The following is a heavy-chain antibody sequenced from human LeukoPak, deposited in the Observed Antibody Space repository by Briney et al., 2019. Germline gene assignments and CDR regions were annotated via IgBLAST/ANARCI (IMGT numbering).Heavy chain of an antibody. CDR2: MYHSGST. Sequence: SETLSLTCVVSGYSISGGYYWGWIRQPPGKGLEWSGSMYHSGSTYYNPSLKSRVTMSVDTSKNQFSLRLSPVPAADTAVYYCARSSVTSASQVIDYWGRGTLVTVFS. J-gene: IGHJ4*02. CDR3: ARSSVTSASQVIDY. CDR1: GYSISGGYY. D-gene: IGHD2-21*02. V-gene: IGHV4-38-2*01.